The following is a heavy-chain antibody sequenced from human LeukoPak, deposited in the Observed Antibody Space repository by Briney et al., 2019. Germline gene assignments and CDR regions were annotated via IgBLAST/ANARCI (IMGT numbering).Heavy chain of an antibody. CDR2: ISSSGSTI. J-gene: IGHJ6*02. V-gene: IGHV3-48*03. D-gene: IGHD3-16*01. CDR1: GFTFSSYE. CDR3: ARDWGTLYGMDV. Sequence: PGGSLRLSCAASGFTFSSYEMNWVRQAPGKGLEWVSYISSSGSTIYYADSVKGRFTISRDNAKNSLYLQMNSLRAEDTAVYYCARDWGTLYGMDVWGQGTTVTVSS.